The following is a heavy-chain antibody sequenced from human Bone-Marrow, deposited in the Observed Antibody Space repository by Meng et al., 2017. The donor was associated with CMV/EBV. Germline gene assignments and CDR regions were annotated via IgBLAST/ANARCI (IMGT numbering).Heavy chain of an antibody. J-gene: IGHJ4*02. CDR2: ISSSSSYI. CDR1: GFTFSSYS. Sequence: ETLSLTCAASGFTFSSYSMNWVRQAPEKGLEWVSSISSSSSYIYYADSVKGRFTISRDNAKNSLYLQMNSLRAEDTAVYYCARVGWGWYWGQGTLVTVSS. D-gene: IGHD2-21*01. CDR3: ARVGWGWY. V-gene: IGHV3-21*01.